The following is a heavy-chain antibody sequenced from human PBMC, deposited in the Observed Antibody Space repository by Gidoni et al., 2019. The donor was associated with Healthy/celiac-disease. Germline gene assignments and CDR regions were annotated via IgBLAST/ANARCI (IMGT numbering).Heavy chain of an antibody. V-gene: IGHV1-46*03. CDR2: INPSGGST. J-gene: IGHJ3*02. CDR3: ARGGIAAHDAFDI. D-gene: IGHD6-13*01. Sequence: QVQLVQSGAEVKKPGASVTVSCKASGYTLTSYYMHWVRQAPGQGLEWMGIINPSGGSTSYAQKFQGRVTMTRDTSTSTVYMELSSLRSEDTAVYYCARGGIAAHDAFDIWGQGTMVTVSS. CDR1: GYTLTSYY.